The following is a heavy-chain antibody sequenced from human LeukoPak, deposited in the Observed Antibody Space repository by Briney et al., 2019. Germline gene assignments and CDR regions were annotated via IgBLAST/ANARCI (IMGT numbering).Heavy chain of an antibody. J-gene: IGHJ4*02. CDR1: GVSISSGTYY. Sequence: SETLSLTCTVSGVSISSGTYYWSWIRQPAGKGLEWIGRIYTSGSTNYNPSLESRVTISIDTSKNQFSLKLTSLTAADTAVYYCAREGQQLVPPLDYWGQGTLVTVSS. D-gene: IGHD6-6*01. V-gene: IGHV4-61*02. CDR2: IYTSGST. CDR3: AREGQQLVPPLDY.